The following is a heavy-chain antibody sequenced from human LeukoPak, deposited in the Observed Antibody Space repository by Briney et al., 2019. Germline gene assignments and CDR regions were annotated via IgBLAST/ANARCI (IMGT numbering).Heavy chain of an antibody. CDR3: ASRITYDAFDI. D-gene: IGHD3-10*01. Sequence: SETLSLACTVSGGSISSYYWSWIRQPAGKGLEWIGRIYTSGSTNYNPSLKSRVTMLVDTSKNQFSLKLSSVTAADTAVYYCASRITYDAFDIWGQGTMVTVSS. CDR2: IYTSGST. CDR1: GGSISSYY. V-gene: IGHV4-4*07. J-gene: IGHJ3*02.